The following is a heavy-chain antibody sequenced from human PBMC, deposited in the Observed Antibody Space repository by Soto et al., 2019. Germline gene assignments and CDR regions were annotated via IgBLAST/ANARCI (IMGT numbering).Heavy chain of an antibody. CDR3: AKDLEYYYDSSGYWSFDY. CDR1: GFSFKDYY. V-gene: IGHV3-11*01. Sequence: SLRLSCAASGFSFKDYYMTWMRQTPGKGLEWISTITSSGGTTYYAASVKGRVTISRDNSKNTLYLQMNSLRAEDTAVYYCAKDLEYYYDSSGYWSFDYWGQGTLVTVSS. J-gene: IGHJ4*02. D-gene: IGHD3-22*01. CDR2: ITSSGGTT.